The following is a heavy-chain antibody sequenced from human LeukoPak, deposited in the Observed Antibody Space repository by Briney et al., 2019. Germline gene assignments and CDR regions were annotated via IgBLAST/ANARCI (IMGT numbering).Heavy chain of an antibody. CDR3: AKRIRDGYNSPFDS. Sequence: PGGSLRLSCAASGFTFSTCAINWVRQAPGKGLEGVSDINGSGSEAHYTDSVRGRFTVSRDNSKNTLYLQMNSLRVEDTAIYYCAKRIRDGYNSPFDSWGPGTLVTVSS. CDR1: GFTFSTCA. CDR2: INGSGSEA. D-gene: IGHD5-24*01. V-gene: IGHV3-23*01. J-gene: IGHJ4*02.